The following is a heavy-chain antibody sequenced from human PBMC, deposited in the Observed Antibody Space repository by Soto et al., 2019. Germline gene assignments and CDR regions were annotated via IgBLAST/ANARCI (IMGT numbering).Heavy chain of an antibody. CDR3: ARGVLH. J-gene: IGHJ4*01. CDR1: GGSISSGGYY. V-gene: IGHV4-31*03. CDR2: ISYSGST. Sequence: QVQLQESGPGLVQPSQTLSLTCTVSGGSISSGGYYWSWIRQHPGTGLEWIGHISYSGSTYYNTSLQGRVSRSVDTSRNQFSLIVTSVTAADTAVYYCARGVLHWGQGTLVTVSS.